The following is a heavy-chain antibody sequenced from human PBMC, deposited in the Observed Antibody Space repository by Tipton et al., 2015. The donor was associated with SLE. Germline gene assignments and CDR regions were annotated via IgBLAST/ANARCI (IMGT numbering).Heavy chain of an antibody. CDR1: GGSFSGYY. J-gene: IGHJ3*02. CDR3: ARHLPGTDALDM. Sequence: GLVKPSETLSLTCAVHGGSFSGYYWTWIRQPPGKGLEWIGEIIHSGSTFYNPALKSRVTISLDTSKKQFSLKLSSVTAADTAVYYCARHLPGTDALDMWGQGTMVTVSS. V-gene: IGHV4-34*12. CDR2: IIHSGST. D-gene: IGHD1/OR15-1a*01.